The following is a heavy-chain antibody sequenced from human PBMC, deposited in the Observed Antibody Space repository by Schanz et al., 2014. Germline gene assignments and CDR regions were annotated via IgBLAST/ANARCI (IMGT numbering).Heavy chain of an antibody. Sequence: EVQLVESGGGLVQPGGSLRLSCAASGFAFDTYWMSWVRQAPGKGLEWVANIKHDGSEKYYVDSVKGRFTISRDNSKNSLYLQMNSLRVEDTAVYYCAGAVATIRADSFDIWGQGTMVAVSS. J-gene: IGHJ3*02. V-gene: IGHV3-7*01. CDR2: IKHDGSEK. CDR3: AGAVATIRADSFDI. D-gene: IGHD5-12*01. CDR1: GFAFDTYW.